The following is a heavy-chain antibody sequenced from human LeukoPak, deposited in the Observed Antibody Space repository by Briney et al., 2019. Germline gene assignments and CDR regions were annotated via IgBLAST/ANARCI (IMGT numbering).Heavy chain of an antibody. Sequence: PGGSLRLSCAASAFTFRGLIVHWVRQAPGKGLEWVSSVTFHGEIPYYTGSVMGRFTISRDNARNTVSLQMSSLSAEDTAIYYCARRGDQGYMDVWGKGATVIVSS. J-gene: IGHJ6*03. CDR3: ARRGDQGYMDV. CDR2: VTFHGEIP. CDR1: AFTFRGLI. D-gene: IGHD7-27*01. V-gene: IGHV3-23*01.